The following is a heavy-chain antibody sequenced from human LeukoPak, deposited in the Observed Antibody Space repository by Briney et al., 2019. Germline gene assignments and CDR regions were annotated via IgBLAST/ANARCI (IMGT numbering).Heavy chain of an antibody. V-gene: IGHV1-3*01. D-gene: IGHD6-19*01. CDR3: AREGAVYSSGWYVY. CDR1: GYNFISYA. J-gene: IGHJ4*02. CDR2: INVGNGNT. Sequence: ASVKVSCKASGYNFISYAMHWVRQAPGQRLEWMGWINVGNGNTKYSQKFQGRVTITRDTSASTAYMELSSLRSEDTAVYYCAREGAVYSSGWYVYWGREPWSPSPQ.